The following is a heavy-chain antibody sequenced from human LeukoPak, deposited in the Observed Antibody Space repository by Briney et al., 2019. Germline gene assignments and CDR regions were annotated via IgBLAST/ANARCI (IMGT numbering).Heavy chain of an antibody. D-gene: IGHD3-22*01. CDR3: AKADTMIVVVPTGY. J-gene: IGHJ4*02. V-gene: IGHV3-23*01. Sequence: PGGSLRLSCAASGFTFSSYAMSWVRQAPGKGLEWVSAISGSGGSTYYADSVKGRFTISRDNSKNTVYLQMNSLRAEDTAVYYCAKADTMIVVVPTGYWGQGILVTVSS. CDR1: GFTFSSYA. CDR2: ISGSGGST.